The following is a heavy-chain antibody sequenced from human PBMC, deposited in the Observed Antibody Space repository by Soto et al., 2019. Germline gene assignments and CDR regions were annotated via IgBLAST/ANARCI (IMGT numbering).Heavy chain of an antibody. Sequence: SVKVSCKASGDTFSSYSITWVRQAPGQGLEWMGGIIPVFGSANYAQKLQGRVTITADESTSTAYMELSSLRSQDTAVYFCARDDGWNYRYYDMEVWGQGTTVTVSS. V-gene: IGHV1-69*13. J-gene: IGHJ6*02. CDR2: IIPVFGSA. CDR1: GDTFSSYS. D-gene: IGHD1-7*01. CDR3: ARDDGWNYRYYDMEV.